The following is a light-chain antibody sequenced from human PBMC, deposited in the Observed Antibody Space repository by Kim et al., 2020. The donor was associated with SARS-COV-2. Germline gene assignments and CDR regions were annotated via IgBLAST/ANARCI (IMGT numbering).Light chain of an antibody. Sequence: SSELTQDPAVSVALGQTVRITCQGDSLRSYYATWYQQKPGQAPILVIYGKNNRPSGIPDRFSGSSSGNTASLTITGTQAGDEADYYCNSRDSNDNVVFGGGTQPDRP. CDR1: SLRSYY. J-gene: IGLJ2*01. V-gene: IGLV3-19*01. CDR3: NSRDSNDNVV. CDR2: GKN.